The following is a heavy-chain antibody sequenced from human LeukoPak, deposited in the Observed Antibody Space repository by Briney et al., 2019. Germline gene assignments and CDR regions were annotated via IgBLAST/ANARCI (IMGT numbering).Heavy chain of an antibody. D-gene: IGHD6-13*01. CDR3: ARAGRYSSTWEVY. CDR1: GFTFSTYW. Sequence: GGPLRLSCAASGFTFSTYWMHWVRQVPGKGLMWVSRINSDGSSTSYADSVKGRFTISRDNAKNTLYLQMNSLRAEDTAVYYCARAGRYSSTWEVYWGQGTLVTVSS. CDR2: INSDGSST. V-gene: IGHV3-74*01. J-gene: IGHJ4*02.